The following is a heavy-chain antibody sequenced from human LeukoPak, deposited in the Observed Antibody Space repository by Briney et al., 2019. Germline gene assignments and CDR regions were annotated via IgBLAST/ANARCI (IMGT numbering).Heavy chain of an antibody. CDR2: IYHSGST. Sequence: SETLSLTCTVSGYSISSGYYWGWIRQPPGKGLEWIGSIYHSGSTYYNPSLKSRVTISVDTSKNQFSLKLSSVTAADTAVYYCARERVTFGGVIVGRLVSVGRFDYWGQGTLVTVSS. CDR1: GYSISSGYY. CDR3: ARERVTFGGVIVGRLVSVGRFDY. V-gene: IGHV4-38-2*02. D-gene: IGHD3-16*02. J-gene: IGHJ4*02.